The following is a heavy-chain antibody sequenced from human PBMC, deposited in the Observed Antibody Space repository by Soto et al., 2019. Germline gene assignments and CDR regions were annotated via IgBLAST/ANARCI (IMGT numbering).Heavy chain of an antibody. CDR3: ARVHAEIAAAGTVDY. CDR2: INHSGSS. Sequence: QVQLQQWGAGLLKLSDTLSPTCAVYGGSFSGYYWSWMRQPPGKGLEWIGEINHSGSSNYNPSPKSRVTISVDTSKNQFSLKLSSVTAADTAVYYCARVHAEIAAAGTVDYWGQGTLVTVSS. V-gene: IGHV4-34*01. J-gene: IGHJ4*02. D-gene: IGHD6-13*01. CDR1: GGSFSGYY.